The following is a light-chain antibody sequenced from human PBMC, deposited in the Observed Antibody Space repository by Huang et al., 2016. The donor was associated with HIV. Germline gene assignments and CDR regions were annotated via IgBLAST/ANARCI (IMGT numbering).Light chain of an antibody. J-gene: IGKJ4*01. CDR1: QSVGDY. CDR3: QQRSKWLS. Sequence: IVLTQSPPTLSIYPGERVTLSGRASQSVGDYVAWYQQKPGQAPRLLIYDASQRASGVSARFSGSGSGTEFILTISSLEPEDYAVYYCQQRSKWLSFGGGTKVEIK. V-gene: IGKV3-11*01. CDR2: DAS.